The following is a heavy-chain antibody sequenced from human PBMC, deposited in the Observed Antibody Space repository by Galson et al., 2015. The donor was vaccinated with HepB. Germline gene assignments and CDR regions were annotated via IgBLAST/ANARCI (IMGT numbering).Heavy chain of an antibody. D-gene: IGHD3-3*01. CDR2: IYWDDDK. J-gene: IGHJ4*02. CDR1: GFSFSTSGVG. Sequence: PALVKPTQTLTLTCTFSGFSFSTSGVGVGWIRQPPGKALEWLALIYWDDDKRYSPSLKSRLTITKDTSKNQVVLTMTNMDPVDTATYYCARQYYDFWSGYYKSWGQGTLVTVSS. CDR3: ARQYYDFWSGYYKS. V-gene: IGHV2-5*02.